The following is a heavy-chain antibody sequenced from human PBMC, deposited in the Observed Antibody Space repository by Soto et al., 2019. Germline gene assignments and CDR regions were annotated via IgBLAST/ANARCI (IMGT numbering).Heavy chain of an antibody. CDR2: IIPIFGTA. CDR3: ASLEYSSSWGSYYYGMDV. Sequence: SVEVSCKASGGTFSSYSISWVLEAPGQGLEWMGGIIPIFGTANYAQKFQGRVTITADKSTGTAYMELSSLRSEDTAVYYCASLEYSSSWGSYYYGMDVWGQGTTVTVSS. CDR1: GGTFSSYS. D-gene: IGHD6-6*01. J-gene: IGHJ6*02. V-gene: IGHV1-69*06.